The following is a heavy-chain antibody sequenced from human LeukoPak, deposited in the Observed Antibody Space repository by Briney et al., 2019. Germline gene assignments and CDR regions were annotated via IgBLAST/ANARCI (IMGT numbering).Heavy chain of an antibody. CDR1: GFTFNIYA. CDR2: ISGSGGST. D-gene: IGHD3-10*01. V-gene: IGHV3-23*01. Sequence: GGSLRLSWAASGFTFNIYAMSWVRQAPGKGLEWVSAISGSGGSTYYADSVKGRFTISRDNSKNTLYLQMNSLRGEDTAVYYCAKDGPQFADYCDYWGQGTLVTVSS. J-gene: IGHJ4*02. CDR3: AKDGPQFADYCDY.